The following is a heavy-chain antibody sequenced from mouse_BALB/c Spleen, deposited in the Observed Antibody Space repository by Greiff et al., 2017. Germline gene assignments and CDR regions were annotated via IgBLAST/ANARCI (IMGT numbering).Heavy chain of an antibody. D-gene: IGHD3-2*01. CDR2: ISYDGSN. Sequence: DVQLVESGPGLVKPSQSLSLTCSVTGYSITSGYYWNWIRQFPGNKLEWMGYISYDGSNNYNPSLKNRISITRDTSKNQFFLKLNSVTTEDTATYYCARDEARQLAFAYWGQGTLVTVSA. CDR3: ARDEARQLAFAY. J-gene: IGHJ3*01. CDR1: GYSITSGYY. V-gene: IGHV3-6*02.